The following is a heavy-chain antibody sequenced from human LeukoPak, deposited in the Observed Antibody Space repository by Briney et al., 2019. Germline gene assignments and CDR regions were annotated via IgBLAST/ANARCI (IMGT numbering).Heavy chain of an antibody. CDR2: IIPILGIA. CDR1: GGTFSSYA. V-gene: IGHV1-69*04. CDR3: ARVGRSPIFGVVTDYYDSSGTLDY. Sequence: GSSVKVSCKASGGTFSSYAISWVRQAPGQGLEWMGRIIPILGIANYAQKFQGRVTITADKSTSTAYMELSSLRSEDTAVYYCARVGRSPIFGVVTDYYDSSGTLDYWGQGTLVTVSS. J-gene: IGHJ4*02. D-gene: IGHD3-22*01.